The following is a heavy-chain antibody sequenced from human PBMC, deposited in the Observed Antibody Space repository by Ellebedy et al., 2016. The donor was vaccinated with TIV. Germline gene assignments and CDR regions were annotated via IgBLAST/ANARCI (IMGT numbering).Heavy chain of an antibody. Sequence: GESLKISCAASGFTFSTYWMNWIRQVPGKGLEWVANINQDGNEKNYVDSVKGRFTISRDNAKKSLYLQMNSLRAGDTAVYYCAKDPSVLPAAMFDYWGQGILVTVSS. V-gene: IGHV3-7*03. CDR2: INQDGNEK. CDR1: GFTFSTYW. J-gene: IGHJ4*02. CDR3: AKDPSVLPAAMFDY. D-gene: IGHD2-2*01.